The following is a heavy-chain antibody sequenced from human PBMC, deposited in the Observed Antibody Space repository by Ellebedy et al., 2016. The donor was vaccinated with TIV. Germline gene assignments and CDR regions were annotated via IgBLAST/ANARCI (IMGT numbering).Heavy chain of an antibody. J-gene: IGHJ5*02. Sequence: GESLKISCTASGFSFRSYWMGWVRQAPGKGLEWVANIYQDGSEKFYVDSVEGRFTISRDNAKNSLYLQMKSLRAEDTAVYDCARRGSYGDYAVQLNNWFDPWGQGTPVTVSP. CDR3: ARRGSYGDYAVQLNNWFDP. V-gene: IGHV3-7*01. CDR2: IYQDGSEK. CDR1: GFSFRSYW. D-gene: IGHD4-17*01.